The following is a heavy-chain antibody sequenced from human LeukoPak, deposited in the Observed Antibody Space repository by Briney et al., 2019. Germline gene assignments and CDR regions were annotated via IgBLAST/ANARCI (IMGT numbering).Heavy chain of an antibody. CDR1: GYTFTSYY. D-gene: IGHD1-14*01. CDR2: INPSGGST. Sequence: EASVKVSCRASGYTFTSYYMHWVRQAPGQGLEWMGIINPSGGSTSYAQKFQGRVTMTRDMSTSTVYMELSSLRSEDTAVYYCARKAGHYYYYMDVWGKGTTVTVSS. V-gene: IGHV1-46*01. J-gene: IGHJ6*03. CDR3: ARKAGHYYYYMDV.